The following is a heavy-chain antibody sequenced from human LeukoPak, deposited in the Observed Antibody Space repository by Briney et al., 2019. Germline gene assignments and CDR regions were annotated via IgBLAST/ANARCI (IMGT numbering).Heavy chain of an antibody. CDR1: EFTVSNNY. V-gene: IGHV3-21*04. Sequence: PGGSLRLSCAASEFTVSNNYMSWVRQAPGKGLEWVSSISSSSSYIYYADSVKGRFTISRDNPKNTLYLQMNSLRAEDTAVYYCAKERGGKTRAFDYWGQGTLVTVSS. D-gene: IGHD4-23*01. CDR3: AKERGGKTRAFDY. CDR2: ISSSSSYI. J-gene: IGHJ4*02.